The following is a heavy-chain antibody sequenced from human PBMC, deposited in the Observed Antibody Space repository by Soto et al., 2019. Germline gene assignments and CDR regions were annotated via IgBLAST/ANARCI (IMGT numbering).Heavy chain of an antibody. Sequence: GGSLRLSCAASGFTFSGSAMHWVRQASGKGLEWVGRIRSKANSYATAYAASVKGRFTISRDDSKNTAYLQMNSLKTEDTAVYYCTGYYYDSSGYSQAFDIWGQGTMVTVSS. D-gene: IGHD3-22*01. V-gene: IGHV3-73*01. CDR2: IRSKANSYAT. CDR1: GFTFSGSA. J-gene: IGHJ3*02. CDR3: TGYYYDSSGYSQAFDI.